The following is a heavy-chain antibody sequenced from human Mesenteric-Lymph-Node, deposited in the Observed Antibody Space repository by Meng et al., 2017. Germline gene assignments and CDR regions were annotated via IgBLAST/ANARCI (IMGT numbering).Heavy chain of an antibody. J-gene: IGHJ4*02. CDR3: ASGTGAADS. V-gene: IGHV1-2*06. D-gene: IGHD1-1*01. CDR1: VYTFTGYY. CDR2: INPNSGGT. Sequence: PCGVGGKNPGAAWKVSGKASVYTFTGYYMHWVRQAPGQGLEWMGRINPNSGGTNYAQKFQGRVTMTRDTSISTAYMELNRLISDDTAVYYCASGTGAADSWGQGTLVTVSS.